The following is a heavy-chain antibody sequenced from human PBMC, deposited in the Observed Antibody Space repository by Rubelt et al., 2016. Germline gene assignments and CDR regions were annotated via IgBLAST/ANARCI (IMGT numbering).Heavy chain of an antibody. Sequence: QVQLVQSGAEVKKPGASVKVSCKASGYTFTSYYMHWVRQAPGQGLEWMGIINPSGGSTSYARKVQGRVTMTRDTSTSPVYMELSSLRSEDTAVYYCAREQETTVTIEGVLGYWGQGTLVTVSS. J-gene: IGHJ4*02. CDR2: INPSGGST. CDR1: GYTFTSYY. CDR3: AREQETTVTIEGVLGY. D-gene: IGHD4-17*01. V-gene: IGHV1-46*01.